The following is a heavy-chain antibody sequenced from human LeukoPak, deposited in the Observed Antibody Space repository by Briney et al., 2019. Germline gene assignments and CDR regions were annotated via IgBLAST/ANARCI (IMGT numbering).Heavy chain of an antibody. J-gene: IGHJ3*02. CDR1: GGTFSSYA. D-gene: IGHD6-13*01. CDR2: IIPIFGTA. CDR3: ARDQGYSSSWYSSDAFDI. V-gene: IGHV1-69*06. Sequence: SVKVSCKASGGTFSSYAISWVRQAPGQGLEWMGGIIPIFGTANYAQKFQGRVTITADKSTSTAYMELSSLRSEDTAVYYCARDQGYSSSWYSSDAFDIWGQGTMVTVSS.